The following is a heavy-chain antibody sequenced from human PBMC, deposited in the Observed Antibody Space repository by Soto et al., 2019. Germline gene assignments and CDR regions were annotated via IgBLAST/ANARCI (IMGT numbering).Heavy chain of an antibody. V-gene: IGHV4-61*01. CDR2: VYYSGTT. D-gene: IGHD4-17*01. CDR3: ARTTAVPNTLRARYFFDY. CDR1: GGSVSNKTYY. J-gene: IGHJ4*02. Sequence: QVQLQESGPGLLKPSETLSLTCSVSGGSVSNKTYYWSWIRQPPGKRLEWIGYVYYSGTTNYNPSLKSRVTISVDLSKTQFYLRLSSVTTAATALYYCARTTAVPNTLRARYFFDYWGQGTLVTVSS.